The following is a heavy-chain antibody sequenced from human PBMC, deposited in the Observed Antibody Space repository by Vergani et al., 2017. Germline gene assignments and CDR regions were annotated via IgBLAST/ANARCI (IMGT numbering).Heavy chain of an antibody. D-gene: IGHD3-10*01. Sequence: EVQLVESGGGLVKPGGSLRLSCAASGFTFSSYSMNWVRQAPGKGLEWVSSISSSSSYIYYADSVKGRFTISRDNAKNSLYLQMNSLRAEDTALYYCAKDMVHRLASYYLDYWGQGTLVTVSS. V-gene: IGHV3-21*04. CDR2: ISSSSSYI. J-gene: IGHJ4*02. CDR3: AKDMVHRLASYYLDY. CDR1: GFTFSSYS.